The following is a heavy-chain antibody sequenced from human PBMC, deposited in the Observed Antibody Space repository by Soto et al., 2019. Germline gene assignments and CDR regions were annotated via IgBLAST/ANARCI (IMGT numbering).Heavy chain of an antibody. Sequence: EVQLLESGGGLVQPGGSLRLSCAASGFTCNNYAMTWVRQAPGKGLEWVSTISGSDGSTYYADSVKGRFTISRDNSKNALYLQMSSLRAEDTALYYCVKDWTGDTCPCMDVWGQGTTVTVSS. CDR1: GFTCNNYA. D-gene: IGHD2-8*02. CDR2: ISGSDGST. CDR3: VKDWTGDTCPCMDV. J-gene: IGHJ6*01. V-gene: IGHV3-23*01.